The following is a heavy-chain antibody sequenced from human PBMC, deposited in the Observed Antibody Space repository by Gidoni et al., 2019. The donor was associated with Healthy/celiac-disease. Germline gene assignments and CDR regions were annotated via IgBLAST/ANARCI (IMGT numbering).Heavy chain of an antibody. CDR2: LNSDGSST. CDR3: ARGMGDSSGYYYGMDV. Sequence: EVQLVESGGGLVQPGGSLRLSCAASGFTFSSYWMNGVRQAPGKGLVWVSRLNSDGSSTSYADSVKGRFTISRDNAKNTLYLQMNSLRAEDTAVYYCARGMGDSSGYYYGMDVWGQGTTVTVSS. V-gene: IGHV3-74*01. D-gene: IGHD3-22*01. CDR1: GFTFSSYW. J-gene: IGHJ6*02.